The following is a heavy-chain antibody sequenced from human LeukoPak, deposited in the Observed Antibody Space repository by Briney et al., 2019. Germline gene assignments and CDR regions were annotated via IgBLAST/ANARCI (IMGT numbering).Heavy chain of an antibody. D-gene: IGHD4-17*01. CDR2: ISAYNGNT. CDR3: ARGDYVAFDI. J-gene: IGHJ3*02. V-gene: IGHV1-18*04. Sequence: ASVKVSCKASGYTFTGYYMHWVRQAPGQGLEWMGWISAYNGNTNYAQKLQGRVTMTTDTSTSTAYMELRSLRSDDTAVYYCARGDYVAFDIWGQGTMVTVSS. CDR1: GYTFTGYY.